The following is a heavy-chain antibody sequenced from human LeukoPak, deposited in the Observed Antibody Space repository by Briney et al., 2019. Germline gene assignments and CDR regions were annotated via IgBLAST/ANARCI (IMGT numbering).Heavy chain of an antibody. J-gene: IGHJ4*02. Sequence: ASVKVSCKASGYTFTSYDINWVRQATGQGLEWMGWMNPNSSNTGYAQKFQGRVTMTRNTSISTAYMELSSLRSEDTAVYYCARLVRVNARVGNTAALGYWGQGTLVTVSS. V-gene: IGHV1-8*01. D-gene: IGHD3-10*01. CDR1: GYTFTSYD. CDR2: MNPNSSNT. CDR3: ARLVRVNARVGNTAALGY.